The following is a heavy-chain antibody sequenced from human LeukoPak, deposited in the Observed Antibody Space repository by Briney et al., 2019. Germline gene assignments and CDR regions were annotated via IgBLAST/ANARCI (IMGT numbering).Heavy chain of an antibody. J-gene: IGHJ5*02. V-gene: IGHV4-59*08. CDR1: GGSISSYY. Sequence: PSETLSLTCTVSGGSISSYYWSWIRQPPGKGLEWIGYIYYSGSTNYNPSLKSRVTISLDTSKNQFSLKLSSVTAAGTAVYYCARSGYSYGYYTNWFVPWGQGTMVTVSS. D-gene: IGHD5-18*01. CDR2: IYYSGST. CDR3: ARSGYSYGYYTNWFVP.